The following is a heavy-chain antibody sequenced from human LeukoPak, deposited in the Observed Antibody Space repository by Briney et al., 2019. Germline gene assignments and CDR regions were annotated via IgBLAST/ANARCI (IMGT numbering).Heavy chain of an antibody. CDR3: ARPHLRWGAFDI. J-gene: IGHJ3*02. CDR1: GGSISSSSYY. V-gene: IGHV4-39*07. Sequence: SETLSLTCTVSGGSISSSSYYWGWIRQPPGKGLEWIGSFYYSGSTYYNPSLRSRATISVHTSKNEFSLKLSSVTAADTAVYYCARPHLRWGAFDIWGQGTMVTVSS. D-gene: IGHD4-23*01. CDR2: FYYSGST.